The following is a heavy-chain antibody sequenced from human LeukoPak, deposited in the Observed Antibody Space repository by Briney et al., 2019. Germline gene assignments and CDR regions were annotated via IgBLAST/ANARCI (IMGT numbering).Heavy chain of an antibody. CDR2: INHSGST. V-gene: IGHV4-34*01. Sequence: SETLSLTCAVYGGSFSGYYWSWIRQPPGKGLEWIGEINHSGSTNYNPSLKSRVTISVDTSKNQFSLKLSSVTAADTAVYYCARGLNLYSSSWYPKTPYDYWGQGTLVTVSS. CDR1: GGSFSGYY. CDR3: ARGLNLYSSSWYPKTPYDY. D-gene: IGHD6-13*01. J-gene: IGHJ4*02.